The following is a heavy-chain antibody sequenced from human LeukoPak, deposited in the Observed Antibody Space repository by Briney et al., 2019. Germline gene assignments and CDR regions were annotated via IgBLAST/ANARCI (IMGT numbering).Heavy chain of an antibody. D-gene: IGHD4/OR15-4a*01. CDR3: TRDSANYHFAY. J-gene: IGHJ4*02. Sequence: GGSLRLSCAASGFTVKDNFMSWVRQAPGKGLEWVSVLYSGGAAYYADSVKGRFTISRDNSKNIVFLQMNDLRTEDTAFYYCTRDSANYHFAYWGQGALVTVSS. CDR2: LYSGGAA. V-gene: IGHV3-66*01. CDR1: GFTVKDNF.